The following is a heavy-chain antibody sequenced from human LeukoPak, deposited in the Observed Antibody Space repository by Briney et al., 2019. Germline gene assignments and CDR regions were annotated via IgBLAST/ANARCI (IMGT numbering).Heavy chain of an antibody. CDR2: SNHAGNT. V-gene: IGHV4-34*01. D-gene: IGHD2-2*01. J-gene: IGHJ6*03. CDR3: ARSAYCSSTSCYPAYYYYYYMDV. CDR1: GGSFSGYY. Sequence: PSETLSLTCGVYGGSFSGYYWSWIRQPPGKGLEWIGESNHAGNTNYNPSLKSRVTISVDTSENQFSLNVTSVTAADTAVYYCARSAYCSSTSCYPAYYYYYYMDVWGKGTTVTVSS.